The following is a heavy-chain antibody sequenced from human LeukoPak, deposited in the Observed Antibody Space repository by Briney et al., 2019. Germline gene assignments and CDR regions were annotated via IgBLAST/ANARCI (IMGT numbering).Heavy chain of an antibody. CDR2: IYYSGST. Sequence: LRLSRAASGFNFSDYYMSWIRQPPGEGLEWIGSIYYSGSTYYNPSLKSRVTISVDTSKNQFSLKLSSVTAADTAVYYCALVRYSSSWYRVDYYYYYMDVWAKGTTVTVSS. CDR3: ALVRYSSSWYRVDYYYYYMDV. CDR1: GFNFSDYY. V-gene: IGHV4-38-2*01. D-gene: IGHD6-13*01. J-gene: IGHJ6*03.